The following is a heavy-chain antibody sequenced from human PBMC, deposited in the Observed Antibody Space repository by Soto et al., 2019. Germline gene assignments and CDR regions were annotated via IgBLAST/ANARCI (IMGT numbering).Heavy chain of an antibody. J-gene: IGHJ4*02. CDR1: GFTFNSYG. D-gene: IGHD3-22*01. Sequence: QVQLVESGGGVVQPGRSLRLSCAASGFTFNSYGMHWVRQATGKGLEWVAVISYDGSVKYYTDSVKGRFTISRENSNNTLYLQMNSLRAEDTAGYYCTKDRGYYDSGGPQLIYYFDYWGQGTLVTVSS. V-gene: IGHV3-30*18. CDR3: TKDRGYYDSGGPQLIYYFDY. CDR2: ISYDGSVK.